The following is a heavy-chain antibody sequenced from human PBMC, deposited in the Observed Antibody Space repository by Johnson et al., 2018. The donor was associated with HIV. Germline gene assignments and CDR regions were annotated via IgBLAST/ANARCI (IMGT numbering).Heavy chain of an antibody. CDR2: IYSGGSA. CDR3: AKEKTAAAGTDAFDI. Sequence: VQLVESGGALVQPGGSLRLSCAASGFTVSSNYMSWVRQAPGKGLEWVSVIYSGGSAYYAHSVKGRFTISRDNSKNMLYLQMNSLRAEDTAVYYCAKEKTAAAGTDAFDIWGQGTMVTVSS. J-gene: IGHJ3*02. CDR1: GFTVSSNY. V-gene: IGHV3-66*02. D-gene: IGHD6-13*01.